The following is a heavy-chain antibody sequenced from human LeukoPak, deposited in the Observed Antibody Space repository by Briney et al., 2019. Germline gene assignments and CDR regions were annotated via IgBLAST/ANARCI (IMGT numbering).Heavy chain of an antibody. D-gene: IGHD6-13*01. CDR1: GFIFTDYW. V-gene: IGHV3-30*18. CDR3: AKFHPRGYSSSWLDV. Sequence: GGSLRLSCAASGFIFTDYWMHWVRQAPGKGLEWVAVISYDGSNKYYADSVKGRFTISRDNSKNTLYLQMNSLRAEDTAVYYCAKFHPRGYSSSWLDVWGQGTTVTVSS. CDR2: ISYDGSNK. J-gene: IGHJ6*02.